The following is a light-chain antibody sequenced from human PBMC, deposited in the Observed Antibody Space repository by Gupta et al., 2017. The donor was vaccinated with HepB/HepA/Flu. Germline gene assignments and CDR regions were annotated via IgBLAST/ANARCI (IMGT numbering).Light chain of an antibody. J-gene: IGKJ1*01. CDR3: QQRYSTPT. Sequence: DIQMTQSPSSLSASVGDRVTITCRASQSISSYLNWYQQKPGKAPKLLIYAASSLQSGVPSRFSGSGPGTEFTLTISSLQPEDFATYYCQQRYSTPTFGQGTKVEIK. V-gene: IGKV1-39*01. CDR1: QSISSY. CDR2: AAS.